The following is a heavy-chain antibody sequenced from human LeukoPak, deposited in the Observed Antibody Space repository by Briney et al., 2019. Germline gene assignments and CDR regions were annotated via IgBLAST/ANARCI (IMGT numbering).Heavy chain of an antibody. V-gene: IGHV4-4*07. D-gene: IGHD6-13*01. CDR2: IYTSGST. CDR1: GGSIGSYY. Sequence: SETLSLTCTVSGGSIGSYYWSWIRQPAGKGLEWIGRIYTSGSTNYNPSLKSRVTMSVDTSKNQFSLKLSSVTAADTAVYYCARERGVDSSSWLSFTAFDIWGQGTMVTVSS. CDR3: ARERGVDSSSWLSFTAFDI. J-gene: IGHJ3*02.